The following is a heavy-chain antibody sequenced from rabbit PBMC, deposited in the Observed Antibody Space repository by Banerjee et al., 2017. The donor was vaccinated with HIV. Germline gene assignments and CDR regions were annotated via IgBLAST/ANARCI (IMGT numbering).Heavy chain of an antibody. D-gene: IGHD2-1*01. CDR1: GIDFSSYYY. CDR2: IDTGSRGYT. Sequence: QEQVEESGGDLVKPEGSLTLTCTASGIDFSSYYYMCWVRQAPGKGLEWIACIDTGSRGYTWYASWAKGRFTISKTSSTTVTLQMTGLTAADTATYFCARGSGGVYFGDSNLWGPGTLVTVS. CDR3: ARGSGGVYFGDSNL. J-gene: IGHJ4*01. V-gene: IGHV1S45*01.